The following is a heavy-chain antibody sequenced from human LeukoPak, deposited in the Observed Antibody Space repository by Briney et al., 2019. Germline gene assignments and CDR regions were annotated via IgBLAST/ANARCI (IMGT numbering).Heavy chain of an antibody. CDR1: GYTFTSYA. V-gene: IGHV7-4-1*02. CDR3: ARRITLVRGVRLGDWFDP. J-gene: IGHJ5*02. CDR2: INTNTGSP. Sequence: ASVKVSCKGSGYTFTSYAINWVRQAPGQGLERMGWINTNTGSPTYAQGFTGRFVFSLDTSVSTAYLQISSLKAEAAAVYYCARRITLVRGVRLGDWFDPWGQGSLVTVSS. D-gene: IGHD3-10*01.